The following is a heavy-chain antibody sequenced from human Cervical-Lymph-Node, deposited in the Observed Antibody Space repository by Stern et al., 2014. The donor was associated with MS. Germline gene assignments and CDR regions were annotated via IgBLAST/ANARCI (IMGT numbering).Heavy chain of an antibody. D-gene: IGHD2-15*01. V-gene: IGHV4-31*03. J-gene: IGHJ3*02. CDR2: IYYSGST. Sequence: QVQLQESGPGLVKPSQTLSLTCTVSGGSISSGGYYWSWIRQHPGKGLEWIGYIYYSGSTYYNPSLKSRLSISVDTSKNQFSLKLSSVTAADTAVYYCARVRRNVVVVGAINGGFDIWGQGTMVTVSS. CDR3: ARVRRNVVVVGAINGGFDI. CDR1: GGSISSGGYY.